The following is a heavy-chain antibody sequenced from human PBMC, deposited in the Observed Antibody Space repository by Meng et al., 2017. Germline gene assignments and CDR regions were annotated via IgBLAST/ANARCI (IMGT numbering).Heavy chain of an antibody. D-gene: IGHD3-10*01. CDR3: AKWGVVRGVYMFDY. J-gene: IGHJ4*02. CDR2: ISYDGSNK. Sequence: GESLKISCAASGFTFSSYAMHWVRQAPGKGLEWVAVISYDGSNKYYADSVKGRFTISRDNSKNTLYLQMNSLRAEDTAVYYCAKWGVVRGVYMFDYWGQGTLVTVSS. V-gene: IGHV3-30*04. CDR1: GFTFSSYA.